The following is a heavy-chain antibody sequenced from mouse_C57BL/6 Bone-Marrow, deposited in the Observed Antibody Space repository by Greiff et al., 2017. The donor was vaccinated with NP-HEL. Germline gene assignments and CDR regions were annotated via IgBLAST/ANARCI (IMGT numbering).Heavy chain of an antibody. CDR2: IDPENGDT. V-gene: IGHV14-1*01. D-gene: IGHD1-1*01. Sequence: VQLQQSGAELVRPGASVKLSCTASGFNITDYYMHWVKQRPEQGLEWIGRIDPENGDTEYAPKFQGKATMTADTSSNTAYLQLSSLTSEDTAVYYCTTTTTVYFDYWGQGTTLTVSS. CDR1: GFNITDYY. J-gene: IGHJ2*01. CDR3: TTTTTVYFDY.